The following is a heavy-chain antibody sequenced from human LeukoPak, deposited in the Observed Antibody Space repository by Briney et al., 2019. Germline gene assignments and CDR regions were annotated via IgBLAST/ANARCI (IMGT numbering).Heavy chain of an antibody. CDR2: IRYHGSDK. V-gene: IGHV3-30*02. Sequence: RGSLRLSCAASGFTFNNYGMHWVRQVPGKGLEWVAFIRYHGSDKYYTDSVKGRFTISRDNSKNTLYLQMNSLRAEDTAVYYCAKVGGGYCGSTSCHFDYWGQGTLVTVSS. D-gene: IGHD2-2*01. CDR1: GFTFNNYG. J-gene: IGHJ4*02. CDR3: AKVGGGYCGSTSCHFDY.